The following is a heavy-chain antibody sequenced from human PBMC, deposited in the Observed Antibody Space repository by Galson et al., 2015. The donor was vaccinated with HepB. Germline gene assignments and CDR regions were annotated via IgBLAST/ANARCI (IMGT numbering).Heavy chain of an antibody. D-gene: IGHD4-17*01. J-gene: IGHJ4*02. CDR1: GFTFDDYA. V-gene: IGHV3-9*01. CDR3: AKSPLATVNQGSYYFEY. CDR2: IGRNSVSF. Sequence: SLRLSCAASGFTFDDYAMHWVRQVPGKGPEWVSGIGRNSVSFGYGDSVKGRFTISRDNAKNSLSLQMNSLRIEDTAFYYCAKSPLATVNQGSYYFEYWGQGTLVTVSS.